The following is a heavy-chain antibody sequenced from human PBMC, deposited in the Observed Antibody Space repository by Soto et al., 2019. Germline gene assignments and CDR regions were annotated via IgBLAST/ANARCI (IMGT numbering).Heavy chain of an antibody. J-gene: IGHJ6*02. V-gene: IGHV1-69*13. D-gene: IGHD3-16*02. CDR3: EAERTFGKLSGV. Sequence: SVKVSCKASGDTDTNYVISWVRQAPEQGLEWMGGIFPKFGTTYSAQKLQDRLTITADESTSTVYMQLSSLRLDGTAVYYCEAERTFGKLSGVWGQGTTGTVSS. CDR1: GDTDTNYV. CDR2: IFPKFGTT.